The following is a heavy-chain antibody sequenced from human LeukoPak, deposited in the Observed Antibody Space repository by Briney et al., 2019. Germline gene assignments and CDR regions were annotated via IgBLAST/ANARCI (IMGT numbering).Heavy chain of an antibody. D-gene: IGHD3-16*01. CDR1: GYRFTSYS. CDR2: ISSYNGKT. Sequence: GASVKVSCKASGYRFTSYSISWVRQAPGQGLEWVGWISSYNGKTNYGKNVQGRVTMTTDTSTSTAYMELRSLRSDDTAVYYCARDLGLMITSTVDYWGQGTLVTVSS. V-gene: IGHV1-18*01. J-gene: IGHJ4*02. CDR3: ARDLGLMITSTVDY.